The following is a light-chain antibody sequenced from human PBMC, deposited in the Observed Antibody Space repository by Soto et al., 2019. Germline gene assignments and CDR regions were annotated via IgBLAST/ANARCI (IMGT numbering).Light chain of an antibody. CDR1: QSINSLH. CDR3: QQYGTSYT. V-gene: IGKV3-20*01. Sequence: ENVLTQSPGALPLSPGEGATLSCRASQSINSLHLAWYQQKPGQAPRLLIYGASSRATGVPGRFSGSGSGTVFTLTISRLNPEDFAVYYCQQYGTSYTFGQGTKLEIK. J-gene: IGKJ2*01. CDR2: GAS.